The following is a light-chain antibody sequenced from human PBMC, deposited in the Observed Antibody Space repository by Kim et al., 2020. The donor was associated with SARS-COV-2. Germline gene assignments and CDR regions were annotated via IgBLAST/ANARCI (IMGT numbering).Light chain of an antibody. V-gene: IGLV3-1*01. CDR1: KLGDKY. CDR2: QDS. Sequence: SYELTQPPSVSVSPGQTASITCSGDKLGDKYACWYQQKPGQSPVLVIYQDSKRPSGIPERFSGSNSGNTATLTISGTQAMDEADYYCQAWDSNTWVFGGGNQLTVL. J-gene: IGLJ3*02. CDR3: QAWDSNTWV.